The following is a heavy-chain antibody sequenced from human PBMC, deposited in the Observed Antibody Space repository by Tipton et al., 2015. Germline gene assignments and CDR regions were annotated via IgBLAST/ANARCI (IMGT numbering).Heavy chain of an antibody. D-gene: IGHD5-12*01. V-gene: IGHV3-11*04. CDR2: IDSSGRTI. CDR3: ARSGGYGWDY. J-gene: IGHJ4*02. CDR1: GFTFSNYY. Sequence: SLRLSCAASGFTFSNYYMSWIRQATGKGLEWLSYIDSSGRTIYYTDSVKGRFTISRDNSKNSLYLQMNSLRADDTAVYYCARSGGYGWDYWGQGTLVTVSS.